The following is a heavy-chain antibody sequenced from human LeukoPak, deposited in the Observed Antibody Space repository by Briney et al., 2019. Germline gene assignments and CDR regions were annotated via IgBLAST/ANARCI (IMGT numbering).Heavy chain of an antibody. J-gene: IGHJ4*02. CDR3: ARSPAVTTLYFDY. D-gene: IGHD4-17*01. Sequence: PSETLSLTCTVSGGSISSYYWSWIRQPPGEGLEWIGYFYCSGSTNYNPSLKSRVTISVDTSKNQFSLKLSSVTAADTAVYYCARSPAVTTLYFDYWGQGTLVTVSS. V-gene: IGHV4-59*08. CDR1: GGSISSYY. CDR2: FYCSGST.